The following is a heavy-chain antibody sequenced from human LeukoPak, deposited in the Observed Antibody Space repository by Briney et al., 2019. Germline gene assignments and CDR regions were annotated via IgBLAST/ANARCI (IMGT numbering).Heavy chain of an antibody. Sequence: GRSLRLSCAPAGFTVSINYMSWVRQAPGKGLEWVSIIYSGGSTYYADSVKGRFTISRDNSKNTLYLQMNSLRAEDTAVYYCARANWGHPMYYFAYWGQGTLVTVSS. CDR1: GFTVSINY. CDR3: ARANWGHPMYYFAY. J-gene: IGHJ4*02. CDR2: IYSGGST. V-gene: IGHV3-66*01. D-gene: IGHD7-27*01.